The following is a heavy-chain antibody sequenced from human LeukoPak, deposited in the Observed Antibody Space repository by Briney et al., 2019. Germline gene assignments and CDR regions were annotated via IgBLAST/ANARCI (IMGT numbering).Heavy chain of an antibody. J-gene: IGHJ4*02. CDR3: AKHCSSTSCYF. CDR2: ISGSGGST. Sequence: GRSLRLSCEASGFTFSHYGMHWVRQAPGKGLEWVSAISGSGGSTYYADSVKGRFTISRDNSKNTLYLQMNSLRAEDTAVYYCAKHCSSTSCYFWGQGTLVTVSS. D-gene: IGHD2-2*01. V-gene: IGHV3-23*01. CDR1: GFTFSHYG.